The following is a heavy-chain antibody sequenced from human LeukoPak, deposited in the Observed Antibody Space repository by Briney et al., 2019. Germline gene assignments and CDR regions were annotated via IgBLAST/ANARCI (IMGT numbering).Heavy chain of an antibody. CDR1: GFSISRSW. D-gene: IGHD3-16*01. J-gene: IGHJ4*02. V-gene: IGHV3-7*01. CDR2: IKEDGGEK. CDR3: ASDRNAYQ. Sequence: PGGSLRLSCAASGFSISRSWMSWVRQAPGKGLKSVANIKEDGGEKYYVDCVKGRFTISRDNAKNSLYLQMNSLRAEDTAVYYCASDRNAYQWGQGTLVTVSS.